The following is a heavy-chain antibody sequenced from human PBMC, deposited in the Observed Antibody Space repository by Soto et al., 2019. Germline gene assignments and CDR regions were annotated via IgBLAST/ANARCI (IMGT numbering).Heavy chain of an antibody. D-gene: IGHD6-19*01. CDR2: ISYDGSNK. J-gene: IGHJ2*01. Sequence: QVQLVESGGGVVQPGRSLRLSCAASGFTFSSYGMHWVRQAPGKGLEWVAVISYDGSNKYYADSVKGRFTISRDNSKNTLYLQMNSLRAEDTAVYYCAKQGSGFYWYFDLWGRDTLVTVSS. V-gene: IGHV3-30*18. CDR1: GFTFSSYG. CDR3: AKQGSGFYWYFDL.